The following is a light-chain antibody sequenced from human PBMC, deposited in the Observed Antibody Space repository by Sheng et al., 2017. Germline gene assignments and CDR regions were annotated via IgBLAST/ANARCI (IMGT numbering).Light chain of an antibody. CDR1: QGISNY. CDR3: QKYNSAPAWT. Sequence: DIQMTQSPSSLSASVGDRVTITCRASQGISNYLAWYQQKPGKVPKLLIYAASTLQPGVPSRFSGNGSGTDFTLTISSLQPEDVATYYCQKYNSAPAWTFGQGTKVEIK. CDR2: AAS. V-gene: IGKV1-27*01. J-gene: IGKJ1*01.